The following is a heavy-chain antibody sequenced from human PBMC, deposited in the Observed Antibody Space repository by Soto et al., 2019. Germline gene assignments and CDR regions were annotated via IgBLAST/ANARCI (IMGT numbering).Heavy chain of an antibody. CDR2: ISAYNGNT. D-gene: IGHD2-2*01. Sequence: ASVKVSCKASGYTFTSYGISWVRQAPGQGLEWMGWISAYNGNTNYAQKLRGRVTMTTDTSTSTAYMELRSLRSDDTAVYYCARDRIVVVPAAMFPWGQGTLVTVSS. CDR1: GYTFTSYG. CDR3: ARDRIVVVPAAMFP. V-gene: IGHV1-18*01. J-gene: IGHJ5*02.